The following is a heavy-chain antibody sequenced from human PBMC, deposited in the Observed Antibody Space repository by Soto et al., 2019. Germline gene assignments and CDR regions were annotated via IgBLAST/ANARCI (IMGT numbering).Heavy chain of an antibody. CDR1: RGSVSSSLYY. D-gene: IGHD3-10*01. V-gene: IGHV4-39*01. J-gene: IGHJ6*03. Sequence: SETLSLTCTVSRGSVSSSLYYWGWVRQPPGKGLEWIGTIHYRGSTYYNASLKSRLTMSVDTSKNQFSLKLNSVTAADTAVYWCARSEGDSYGSGSYWGYYMDVWGKGTTVTVSS. CDR3: ARSEGDSYGSGSYWGYYMDV. CDR2: IHYRGST.